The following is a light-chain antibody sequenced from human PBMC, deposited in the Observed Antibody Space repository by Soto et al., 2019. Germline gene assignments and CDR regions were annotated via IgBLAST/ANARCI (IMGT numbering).Light chain of an antibody. V-gene: IGKV2-30*01. CDR3: MKGTHWPPT. Sequence: EVVMTQSPLSLPVTLGQPASISCRSSRSLVYSDGNAYLNWFHQRPGESPRRLIYRVSNRDSGVPDRFSGSGSETDFTLKISRGEAEDVGVYYCMKGTHWPPTFGRGTKVE. CDR1: RSLVYSDGNAY. CDR2: RVS. J-gene: IGKJ1*01.